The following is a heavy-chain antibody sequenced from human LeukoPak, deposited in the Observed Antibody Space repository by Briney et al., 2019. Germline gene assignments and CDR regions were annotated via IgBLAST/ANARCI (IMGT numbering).Heavy chain of an antibody. V-gene: IGHV4-34*01. J-gene: IGHJ4*02. Sequence: PSETLSLTCAVSGGSFSGYYWSWIRQPPGKGLEWIGEINHSGSNNYNPSLKSRVTISVDTSKNQFSLTLGSVTAADTAVYYCASLGGVGSIDYWGQGTLVTVSS. CDR2: INHSGSN. CDR3: ASLGGVGSIDY. D-gene: IGHD3-16*01. CDR1: GGSFSGYY.